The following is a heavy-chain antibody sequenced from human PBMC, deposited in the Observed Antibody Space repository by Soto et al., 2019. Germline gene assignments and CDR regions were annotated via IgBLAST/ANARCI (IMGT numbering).Heavy chain of an antibody. CDR2: ISSNGGST. CDR3: ARGDYGGNSRNWYFDL. V-gene: IGHV3-64*01. CDR1: GFTFSSYA. D-gene: IGHD4-17*01. Sequence: EVQLVESGGGLVQPGGSLRLSCAASGFTFSSYAMHWVRQAPGKGLEYVSAISSNGGSTYYANSVKGRFTISRDNSKNTLYLQMGGLRAEDMAVYYCARGDYGGNSRNWYFDLWGRGTLVTVSS. J-gene: IGHJ2*01.